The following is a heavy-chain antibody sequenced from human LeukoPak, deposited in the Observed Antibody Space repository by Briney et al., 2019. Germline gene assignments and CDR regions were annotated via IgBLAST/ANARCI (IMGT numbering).Heavy chain of an antibody. CDR2: VDPEDGET. D-gene: IGHD6-13*01. V-gene: IGHV1-69-2*01. J-gene: IGHJ4*02. CDR3: ATDRLQQLVFVYYFDY. Sequence: GASVKVSCKASGYTFTDYYMHWVQQAPGKGLEWMGRVDPEDGETIYAEKFQGRVTITADTSTDTAYMELSSLRSEDTAVYYCATDRLQQLVFVYYFDYWGQGILVTVSS. CDR1: GYTFTDYY.